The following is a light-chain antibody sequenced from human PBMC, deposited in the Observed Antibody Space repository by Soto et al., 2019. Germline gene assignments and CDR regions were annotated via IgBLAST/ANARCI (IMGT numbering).Light chain of an antibody. V-gene: IGKV3-11*01. J-gene: IGKJ1*01. CDR1: QSVNSY. CDR2: DAS. Sequence: DIVMTQSPATLSVSPGGRATLSCRASQSVNSYLAWYQQKPGQAPRLLIYDASNRATGIPARFSGSGSGTDFTLTISSLEPEDFAVYYCQQRSNWPWTFGQGTKVDIK. CDR3: QQRSNWPWT.